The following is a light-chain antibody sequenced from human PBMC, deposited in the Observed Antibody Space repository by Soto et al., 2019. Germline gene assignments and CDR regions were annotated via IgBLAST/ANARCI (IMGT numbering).Light chain of an antibody. CDR3: QQYDNWWT. V-gene: IGKV3-15*01. Sequence: EIGLTQSPGNLSLSPGKRATLFCRASQSISSSYLAWYKQQPGQDPRLLIYGASTRATGIPARFSCSGSGTEFPLTISSLQSEDFAVYYCQQYDNWWTFGQGTKVDIK. CDR2: GAS. J-gene: IGKJ1*01. CDR1: QSISSSY.